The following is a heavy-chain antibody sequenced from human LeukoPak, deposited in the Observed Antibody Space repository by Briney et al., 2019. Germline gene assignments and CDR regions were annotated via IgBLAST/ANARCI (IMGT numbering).Heavy chain of an antibody. CDR2: IYTSGST. D-gene: IGHD2/OR15-2a*01. Sequence: RASETLSLTCTASGGSISSGSYYWSWIRQPAGKGLEWIGRIYTSGSTNYNPSLKSRVTISVDTSKNQFSLKLSSVTAADTAVYYCARGARPLLSEDYWGQGTLVTVSS. CDR3: ARGARPLLSEDY. J-gene: IGHJ4*02. CDR1: GGSISSGSYY. V-gene: IGHV4-61*02.